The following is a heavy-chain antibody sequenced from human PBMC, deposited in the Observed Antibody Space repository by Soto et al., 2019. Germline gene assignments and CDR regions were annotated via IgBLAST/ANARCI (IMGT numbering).Heavy chain of an antibody. J-gene: IGHJ6*02. D-gene: IGHD3-3*01. CDR1: GGSFSGYY. V-gene: IGHV4-34*01. CDR3: ARALLNYDFWSGYLYYYYGMDV. Sequence: QVQLQQWGAGLLKPSETLSLTCAVYGGSFSGYYWSWIRQPPGKGLEWIGEINHSGSTNYNPSLKSRVTISVDTSKTQFSLKLSSVTAADTAVYYCARALLNYDFWSGYLYYYYGMDVWGQGTTVTVSS. CDR2: INHSGST.